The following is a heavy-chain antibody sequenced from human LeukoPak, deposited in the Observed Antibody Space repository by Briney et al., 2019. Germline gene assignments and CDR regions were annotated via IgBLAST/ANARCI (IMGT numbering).Heavy chain of an antibody. CDR3: ARVGDSGYYLEY. J-gene: IGHJ4*02. CDR1: GGSISSYY. D-gene: IGHD3-22*01. V-gene: IGHV4-59*01. CDR2: IYYSGST. Sequence: SETLSLTCTVSGGSISSYYWSWIRQPPGKGLEWIGYIYYSGSTNCNPSLKSRVTISVDTSKNQFSLKLSSVTAADTAVYYCARVGDSGYYLEYWGQGTLVTVSS.